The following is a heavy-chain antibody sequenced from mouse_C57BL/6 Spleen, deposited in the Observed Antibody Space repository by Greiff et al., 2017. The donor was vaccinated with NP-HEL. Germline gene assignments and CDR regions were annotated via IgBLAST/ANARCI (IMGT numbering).Heavy chain of an antibody. CDR1: GYTFTDYN. CDR2: INPNNGGT. CDR3: ARSLIYDGYPAWFAY. D-gene: IGHD2-3*01. Sequence: EVKLVESGPELVKPGASVKIPCKASGYTFTDYNMDWVKQSHGKSLEWIGDINPNNGGTIYNQKFKGKATLTVDKSSSTAYMELRSLTSEDTAVYYCARSLIYDGYPAWFAYWGQGTLVTVSA. J-gene: IGHJ3*01. V-gene: IGHV1-18*01.